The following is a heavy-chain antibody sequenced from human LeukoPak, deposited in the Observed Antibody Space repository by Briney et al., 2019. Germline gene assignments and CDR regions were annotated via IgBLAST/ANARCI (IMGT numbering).Heavy chain of an antibody. CDR2: MNPNTGNT. CDR1: GYTFTNYD. Sequence: ASVKVSCKASGYTFTNYDINWVRQATGQGLEWIGWMNPNTGNTGYTQKFQGRITITRNTSISTAYMELSSLRSEDTAVYYCARSLWSGYDTFDIWGQGTMVTVSS. CDR3: ARSLWSGYDTFDI. J-gene: IGHJ3*02. D-gene: IGHD3-3*01. V-gene: IGHV1-8*03.